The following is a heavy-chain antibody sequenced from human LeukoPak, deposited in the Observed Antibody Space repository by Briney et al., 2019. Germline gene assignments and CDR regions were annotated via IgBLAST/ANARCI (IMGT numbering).Heavy chain of an antibody. D-gene: IGHD3-9*01. CDR3: ARGAYDILTENDY. CDR1: GFTFDDYA. J-gene: IGHJ4*02. CDR2: ISWNSGSI. Sequence: GRSLRLSCAASGFTFDDYAMHWVRQAPGKGLEWVSGISWNSGSIGYADSVKGRFTISRDNAKNSLYLQMNSLRAEDTAVYYCARGAYDILTENDYWGQGTLVTVSS. V-gene: IGHV3-9*01.